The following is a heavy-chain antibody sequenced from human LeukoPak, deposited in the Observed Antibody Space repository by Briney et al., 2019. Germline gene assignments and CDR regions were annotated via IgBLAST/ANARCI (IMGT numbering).Heavy chain of an antibody. CDR2: IYYSGST. V-gene: IGHV4-39*01. CDR3: ARHGWLGVGVWY. CDR1: GGSINSSSYY. J-gene: IGHJ4*02. D-gene: IGHD3-3*01. Sequence: PSETLSLTCTVSGGSINSSSYYWAWIRQPPGKGLEWIGSIYYSGSTYYNSSLKSRVTISVDTSKNQFSLELSSVTAADTAVYSCARHGWLGVGVWYWGQGTLVTVSS.